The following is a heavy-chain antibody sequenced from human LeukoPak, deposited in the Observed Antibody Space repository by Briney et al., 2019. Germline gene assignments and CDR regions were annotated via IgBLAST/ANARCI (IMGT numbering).Heavy chain of an antibody. Sequence: GGPLRLSCAASGFTFSSYGMHWVRQAPGKGLEWVAFIRYDGSNKYYADSVKGRFTISRDNSKNTLYLQMNSLRAEDTAVYYCAKAGREEETYYGSGSYYAYWGQGTLVTVSS. CDR3: AKAGREEETYYGSGSYYAY. D-gene: IGHD3-10*01. CDR2: IRYDGSNK. J-gene: IGHJ4*02. V-gene: IGHV3-30*02. CDR1: GFTFSSYG.